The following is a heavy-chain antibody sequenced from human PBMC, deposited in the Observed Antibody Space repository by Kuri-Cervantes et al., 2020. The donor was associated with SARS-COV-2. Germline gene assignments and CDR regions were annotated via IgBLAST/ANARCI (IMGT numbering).Heavy chain of an antibody. CDR3: VRDRGVMTGTPILDQ. Sequence: GESLKISCAASGFTFSSYWMSWVRQAPGKGLGWVANIKQDGSEKYYVDSVKGRFTISRDNAKNSLYLQMNSLRAEDTAVYYCVRDRGVMTGTPILDQWGQGTLVTVSS. V-gene: IGHV3-7*01. D-gene: IGHD1-7*01. CDR2: IKQDGSEK. J-gene: IGHJ1*01. CDR1: GFTFSSYW.